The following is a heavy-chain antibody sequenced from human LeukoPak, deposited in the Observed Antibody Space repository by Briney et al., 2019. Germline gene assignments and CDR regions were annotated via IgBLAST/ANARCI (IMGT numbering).Heavy chain of an antibody. Sequence: QPGRSLRLSCAASGFTFDDYAMHWVRQAPGKGLEWVSGISWNSGSIGYADSVKGRFTISRDNAKSSLYLQMNSLRAEDMALYYCAKDSSSGSLDYWGQGTLVTVSS. CDR3: AKDSSSGSLDY. V-gene: IGHV3-9*03. D-gene: IGHD3-22*01. CDR1: GFTFDDYA. J-gene: IGHJ4*02. CDR2: ISWNSGSI.